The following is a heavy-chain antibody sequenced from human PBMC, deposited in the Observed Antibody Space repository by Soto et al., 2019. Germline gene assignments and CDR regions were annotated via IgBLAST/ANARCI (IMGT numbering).Heavy chain of an antibody. V-gene: IGHV4-59*01. Sequence: SETLSLTCTVSGGSISSYYWSWIRQPPGKGLEWIGYIYYSGSTNYNPSLKSRVTISVDTSKNQFSLKLSSVTAADTAVYYFASYGDYPNGIDYWGQGTLVTVSA. J-gene: IGHJ4*02. D-gene: IGHD4-17*01. CDR3: ASYGDYPNGIDY. CDR2: IYYSGST. CDR1: GGSISSYY.